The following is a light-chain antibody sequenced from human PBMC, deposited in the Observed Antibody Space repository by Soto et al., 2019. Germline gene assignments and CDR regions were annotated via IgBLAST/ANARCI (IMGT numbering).Light chain of an antibody. CDR3: AAWDDSLNGYV. CDR2: NYN. CDR1: SSNIGSNT. V-gene: IGLV1-44*01. J-gene: IGLJ1*01. Sequence: HSVLTQPPSASGTPGQRVTISCSGSSSNIGSNTVNWYQQLPGTAPKLLIYNYNQRPSGVPDRFSGSESGTSASLAISGLQSEDEADYYCAAWDDSLNGYVFGTGTKLTVL.